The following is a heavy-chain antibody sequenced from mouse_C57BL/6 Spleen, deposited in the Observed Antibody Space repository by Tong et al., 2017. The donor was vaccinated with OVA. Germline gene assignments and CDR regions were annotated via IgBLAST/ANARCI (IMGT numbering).Heavy chain of an antibody. CDR3: ASMIATGAWFAY. Sequence: VQLQESGPGLVAPSQSLSITCTASGFSLTSYGVSWVRQPPGKGLEWLGAICGDGSTTYYSALISRLSISKDNSKSQVFRKLNRLQTDDTATYYCASMIATGAWFAYWSQGTLVTVSA. D-gene: IGHD2-4*01. CDR1: GFSLTSYG. J-gene: IGHJ3*01. CDR2: ICGDGST. V-gene: IGHV2-3*01.